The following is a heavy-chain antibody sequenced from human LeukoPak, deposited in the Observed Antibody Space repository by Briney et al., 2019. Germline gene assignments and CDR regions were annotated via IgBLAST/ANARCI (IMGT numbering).Heavy chain of an antibody. J-gene: IGHJ4*02. CDR3: ARDSGADIVVVPAASDY. CDR2: IIPIFGTA. Sequence: SVKVSCKASGGTFSRYAISWVRQAPGQGLEWMGGIIPIFGTANYTQKFQGRVTITADKSTSTAYMELSSLRSEDTAVYYCARDSGADIVVVPAASDYWGQGALVTVSS. CDR1: GGTFSRYA. D-gene: IGHD2-2*01. V-gene: IGHV1-69*06.